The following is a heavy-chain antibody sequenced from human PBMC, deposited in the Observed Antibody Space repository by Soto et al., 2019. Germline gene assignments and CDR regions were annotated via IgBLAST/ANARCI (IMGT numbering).Heavy chain of an antibody. CDR1: GFTFISYA. CDR2: ISGSGGST. Sequence: GGSLRLSCAASGFTFISYAMSWVLQAPGKGLEWVSAISGSGGSTYYADSVKGRFTISRDNSKNTLYLQMNSLRAEDTAVYYCAKVRVNYYDSSGYYDYWGQGTLVTVSS. CDR3: AKVRVNYYDSSGYYDY. J-gene: IGHJ4*02. V-gene: IGHV3-23*01. D-gene: IGHD3-22*01.